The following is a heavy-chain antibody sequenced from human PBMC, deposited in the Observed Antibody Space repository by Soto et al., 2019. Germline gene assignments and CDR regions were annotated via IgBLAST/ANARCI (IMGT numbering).Heavy chain of an antibody. CDR2: ITYDGGSE. CDR3: AKEQSSGYYRVVDH. Sequence: QVQVVESGGGVVQPGRSLRLSCAASGFTLSSCGMHWVRQAPGKGLEWVGVITYDGGSEHYADFVKGRFTISRDSSEKTVYLQMNSLRVEDSAVYYCAKEQSSGYYRVVDHWGQGTLVTVPS. V-gene: IGHV3-30*18. D-gene: IGHD6-19*01. J-gene: IGHJ4*02. CDR1: GFTLSSCG.